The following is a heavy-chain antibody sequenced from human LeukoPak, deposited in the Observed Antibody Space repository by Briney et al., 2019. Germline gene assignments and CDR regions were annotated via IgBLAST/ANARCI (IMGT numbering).Heavy chain of an antibody. CDR1: GFTFSNYA. CDR3: ASSGAGYLDY. Sequence: PGGSLRLSCAASGFTFSNYAMNWVRQTPGKGLEWVSSISSTSSYLDYADSVKGRFTISRDNAKNSLYLQMNSLRAEDTAVYYCASSGAGYLDYWGQGTLVTVSS. CDR2: ISSTSSYL. D-gene: IGHD6-13*01. J-gene: IGHJ4*02. V-gene: IGHV3-21*01.